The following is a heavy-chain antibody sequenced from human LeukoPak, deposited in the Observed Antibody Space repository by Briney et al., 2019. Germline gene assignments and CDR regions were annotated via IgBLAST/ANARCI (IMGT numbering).Heavy chain of an antibody. CDR1: GFTFSDYY. J-gene: IGHJ3*02. CDR2: ISSSGSTI. V-gene: IGHV3-11*01. CDR3: AKGFSYSTDAFDI. D-gene: IGHD2-15*01. Sequence: GGSLRLSCAASGFTFSDYYMSWIRQAPGKGLEWVSYISSSGSTIYYADSVKGRFTISRDNSKNTLYLQMNSLRAEEQAIYYCAKGFSYSTDAFDIWGQGTMVTVSS.